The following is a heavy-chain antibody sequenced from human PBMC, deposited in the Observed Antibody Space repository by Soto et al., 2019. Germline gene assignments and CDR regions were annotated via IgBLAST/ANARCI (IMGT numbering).Heavy chain of an antibody. J-gene: IGHJ6*02. D-gene: IGHD4-17*01. V-gene: IGHV1-69*13. CDR1: GGTFSSYA. CDR2: IIPIFGTA. Sequence: SVKVSCKASGGTFSSYAISWVRQAPGQGLEWMGGIIPIFGTANYAQKFQGRVTITADESTSTAYMELSSLRSEDTAVYYCARARNHMTTLYYYGMDVWGQGXTVTVYS. CDR3: ARARNHMTTLYYYGMDV.